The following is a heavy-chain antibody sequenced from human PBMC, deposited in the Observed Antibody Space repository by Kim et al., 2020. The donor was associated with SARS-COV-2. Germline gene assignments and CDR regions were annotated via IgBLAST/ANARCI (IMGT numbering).Heavy chain of an antibody. CDR3: ATVRRYCGGDCYPKFDY. CDR1: GYTLTELS. CDR2: FDPEDGET. Sequence: ASVKVSCKVSGYTLTELSMHWVRQAPGKGLEWMGGFDPEDGETIYAQKFQGRVTMTEDTSTDTAYMELSSLRSEDTAVYYCATVRRYCGGDCYPKFDYWGQGTLVTVSS. J-gene: IGHJ4*02. V-gene: IGHV1-24*01. D-gene: IGHD2-21*02.